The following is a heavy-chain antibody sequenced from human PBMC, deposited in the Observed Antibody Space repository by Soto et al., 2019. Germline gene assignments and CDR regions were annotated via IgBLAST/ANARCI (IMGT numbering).Heavy chain of an antibody. CDR1: GFSLSTSGVG. CDR3: GTYSSSWSAFDI. D-gene: IGHD6-13*01. V-gene: IGHV2-5*02. Sequence: PTLVNPTQTLTLTCTFSGFSLSTSGVGVGWILQPPGKALEWLALIHWDDDKRYSPSLKSRLTITKDTSKSQVVLTMTNMDPVDTATYYCGTYSSSWSAFDIWGQGTMVTVSS. J-gene: IGHJ3*02. CDR2: IHWDDDK.